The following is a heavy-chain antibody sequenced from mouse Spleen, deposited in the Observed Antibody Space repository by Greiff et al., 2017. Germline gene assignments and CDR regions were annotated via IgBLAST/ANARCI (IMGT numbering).Heavy chain of an antibody. CDR3: TTRGFTTVVAPYFDY. Sequence: EVQLMESGAELVRPGASVKLSCTASGFNIKDDYMHWVKQRPEQGLEWIGWIDPENGDTEYASKFQGKATITADTSSNTAYLQLSSLTSEDTAVYYCTTRGFTTVVAPYFDYWGQGTTLTVSS. D-gene: IGHD1-1*01. CDR2: IDPENGDT. J-gene: IGHJ2*01. V-gene: IGHV14-4*01. CDR1: GFNIKDDY.